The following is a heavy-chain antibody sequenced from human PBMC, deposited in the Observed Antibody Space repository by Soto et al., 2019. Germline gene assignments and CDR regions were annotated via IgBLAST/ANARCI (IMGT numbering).Heavy chain of an antibody. J-gene: IGHJ4*02. CDR3: AMEYCSSTRCYRDY. D-gene: IGHD2-2*02. Sequence: QVQLVQSGAEVKKPGSSVKVSCKASGGTFSSYTISWVRQAPGQGLEWMGRIIPILGIANYAQKFQGRVTITADKSTRTAYIELSSLRSEYTAVYYCAMEYCSSTRCYRDYWGQGTLVTVSS. V-gene: IGHV1-69*02. CDR2: IIPILGIA. CDR1: GGTFSSYT.